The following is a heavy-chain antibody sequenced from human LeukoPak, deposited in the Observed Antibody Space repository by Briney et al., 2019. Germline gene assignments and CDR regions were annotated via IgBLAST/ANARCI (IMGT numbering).Heavy chain of an antibody. CDR3: AKDPRTNIVVVPAAISFDY. D-gene: IGHD2-2*01. CDR1: GFTFSSYA. V-gene: IGHV3-23*01. J-gene: IGHJ4*02. CDR2: ISGSGGST. Sequence: GRSLRLSCAASGFTFSSYAMSWVRQAPGKGLEWVSAISGSGGSTYYADSVKGRFTISRDNSKNTLYLQMNSLRAEDTAVYYCAKDPRTNIVVVPAAISFDYWGQGTLVTVSS.